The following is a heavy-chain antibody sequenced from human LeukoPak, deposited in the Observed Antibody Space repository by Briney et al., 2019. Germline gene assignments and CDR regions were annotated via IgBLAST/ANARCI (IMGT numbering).Heavy chain of an antibody. CDR1: GFTFDNHA. D-gene: IGHD2-21*01. V-gene: IGHV3-23*01. Sequence: PGGSLRLSCAASGFTFDNHAMTWVRQAPGKGLEWVSLITAGGFHTYTANSVKGRFITSRDNSKNSLYLRLNSLRPEDTAMYYCAKMAIAKGATQGRGFLQFDLWGQGTLVTVSS. CDR3: AKMAIAKGATQGRGFLQFDL. CDR2: ITAGGFHT. J-gene: IGHJ5*02.